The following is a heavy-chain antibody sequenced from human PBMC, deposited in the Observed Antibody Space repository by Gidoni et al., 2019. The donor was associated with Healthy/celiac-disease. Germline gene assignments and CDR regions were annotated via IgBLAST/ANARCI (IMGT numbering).Heavy chain of an antibody. CDR2: FDPEDGEP. Sequence: QVQLVQSGAEVKKPGASVKVSCKVSGYTPTELSMHWVRQAPGKGLEWMRGFDPEDGEPIYAQKFQGRVTMTDDTSTDTAYMELSSLISEDTAVYYCATIPNDWNQGDVDYWGQGTLVTVSS. D-gene: IGHD1-1*01. CDR3: ATIPNDWNQGDVDY. CDR1: GYTPTELS. V-gene: IGHV1-24*01. J-gene: IGHJ4*02.